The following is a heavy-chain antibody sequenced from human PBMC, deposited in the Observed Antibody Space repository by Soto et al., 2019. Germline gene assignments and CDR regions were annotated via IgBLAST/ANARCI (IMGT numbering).Heavy chain of an antibody. CDR3: TRGGATGAGIYHFEN. CDR2: INSDGTTT. Sequence: EVQLVESGGGLVQPGGSLRLSCAASGFTFTSNWMHWVRQAPGKGLVWLSRINSDGTTTTYADSVKGRFTIARDNGENTLYLQVNDLGGEDTAVYYCTRGGATGAGIYHFENWGQGTLVTVSS. J-gene: IGHJ4*02. D-gene: IGHD3-10*01. CDR1: GFTFTSNW. V-gene: IGHV3-74*01.